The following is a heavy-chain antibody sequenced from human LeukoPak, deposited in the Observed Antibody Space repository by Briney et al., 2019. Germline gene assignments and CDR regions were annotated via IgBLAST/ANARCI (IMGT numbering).Heavy chain of an antibody. CDR1: GFTFSSYA. Sequence: GGSLRLSCTASGFTFSSYAMSWVRQAPGKGLEWVSAISGSGGSTYYADSVKGRFTISRDNSKNTLYLQMNSLRAEDTAVYYCAKGQSGSYEHYFDYWGQGTLVTVSS. V-gene: IGHV3-23*01. CDR3: AKGQSGSYEHYFDY. D-gene: IGHD1-26*01. CDR2: ISGSGGST. J-gene: IGHJ4*02.